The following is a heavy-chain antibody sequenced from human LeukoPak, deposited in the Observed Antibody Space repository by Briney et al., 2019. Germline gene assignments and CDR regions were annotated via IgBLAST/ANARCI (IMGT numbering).Heavy chain of an antibody. D-gene: IGHD6-19*01. CDR1: GYTFTSYD. CDR3: ARAVAGYYYYYMDV. V-gene: IGHV1-8*03. CDR2: MNPNGGNT. J-gene: IGHJ6*03. Sequence: ASVKVSCKASGYTFTSYDINWVRQATGQGLEWMGWMNPNGGNTGYAQKFQGRVTITRNTSISTAYMELSSLRSEDTAVYYCARAVAGYYYYYMDVWGKGTTVTVSS.